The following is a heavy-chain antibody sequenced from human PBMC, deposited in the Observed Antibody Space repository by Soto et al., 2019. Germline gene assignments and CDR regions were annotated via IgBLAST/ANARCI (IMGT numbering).Heavy chain of an antibody. D-gene: IGHD2-15*01. Sequence: QMQLVQSGPEVKKPGTSVKVSCKASGFDFISSGIQWVRQTHGQRLEWIGWIVVYSGQTNYAQKFQERVTITRDTSTSTAYIEMSSLSSADTAVYYCSADRPDTARGWWVWGQGTTVTVSS. J-gene: IGHJ6*02. CDR2: IVVYSGQT. CDR3: SADRPDTARGWWV. V-gene: IGHV1-58*02. CDR1: GFDFISSG.